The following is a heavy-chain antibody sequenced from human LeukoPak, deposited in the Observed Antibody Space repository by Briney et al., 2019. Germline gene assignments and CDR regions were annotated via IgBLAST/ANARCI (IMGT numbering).Heavy chain of an antibody. V-gene: IGHV3-21*01. J-gene: IGHJ3*02. D-gene: IGHD3-3*01. CDR3: AREALEWSPPDI. CDR2: ISSGSSYI. CDR1: GFTFSRYS. Sequence: GGSLRLSCAASGFTFSRYSMNWVRQAPGKGLEWVSSISSGSSYIYYADSVKGRFTISRDNSKNTLYLQMNNMRTEDTAVYYCAREALEWSPPDIWGQGTTVTVSS.